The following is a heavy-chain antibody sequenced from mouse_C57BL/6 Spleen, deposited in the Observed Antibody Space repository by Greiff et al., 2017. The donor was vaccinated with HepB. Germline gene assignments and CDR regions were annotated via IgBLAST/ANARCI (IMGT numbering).Heavy chain of an antibody. CDR3: ARDRGPGGYFDY. Sequence: EVKLMESGPGLVKPSQSLSLTCSVTGYSITSGYYWNWIRQFPGNKLEWMGYISYDGSNNYNPSLKNRISITRDTSKNQFFLKLNSVTTEDTATYYCARDRGPGGYFDYWGQGTTLTVSS. V-gene: IGHV3-6*01. CDR1: GYSITSGYY. CDR2: ISYDGSN. J-gene: IGHJ2*01.